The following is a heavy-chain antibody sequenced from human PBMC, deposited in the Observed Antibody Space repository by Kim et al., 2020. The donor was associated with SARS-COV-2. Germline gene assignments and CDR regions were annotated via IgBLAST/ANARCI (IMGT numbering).Heavy chain of an antibody. CDR2: IYIGGSST. Sequence: GGSMRLSCAASGFTFSSYAMSWVRQAPGKGLEWVSVIYIGGSSTYYADSVKGRFTISRDNSKNTLYLQMNILRAEDTAVYYCAKDQGESGYYFDYWGQGTLVTVSS. J-gene: IGHJ4*02. CDR3: AKDQGESGYYFDY. D-gene: IGHD1-26*01. V-gene: IGHV3-23*03. CDR1: GFTFSSYA.